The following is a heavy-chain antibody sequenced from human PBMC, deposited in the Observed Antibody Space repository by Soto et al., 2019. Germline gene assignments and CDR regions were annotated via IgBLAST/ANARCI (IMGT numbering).Heavy chain of an antibody. CDR2: ISYSADKA. D-gene: IGHD1-7*01. J-gene: IGHJ3*01. V-gene: IGHV3-23*01. Sequence: GGSLRLSCAASGFTFNTYVMNWVRQAPGKGLEWVSTISYSADKAHYADSVKGRFTISRDNSRDTLFLQMNSLRADDAAVYYCARRARTATTNWGAFDVWGQGTMVTVSS. CDR3: ARRARTATTNWGAFDV. CDR1: GFTFNTYV.